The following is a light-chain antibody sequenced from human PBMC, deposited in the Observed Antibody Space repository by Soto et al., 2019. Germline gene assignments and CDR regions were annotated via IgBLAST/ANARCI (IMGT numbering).Light chain of an antibody. V-gene: IGKV1-39*01. CDR3: QQDYKYPYT. J-gene: IGKJ2*01. Sequence: DIQMTQSPSSLSASLGDRVTITCRASQSISTYLNWYQQKPGKAPQLLIYATSSLHSGVPSRFSGSGSGTDFTLTISSLQPEDFATYYCQQDYKYPYTFGPGTKLEI. CDR2: ATS. CDR1: QSISTY.